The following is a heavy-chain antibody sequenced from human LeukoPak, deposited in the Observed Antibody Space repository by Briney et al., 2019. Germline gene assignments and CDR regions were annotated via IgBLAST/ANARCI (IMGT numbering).Heavy chain of an antibody. Sequence: SVKVSCKASGGTFSSYAISWVRQAPGQGLEWMGRIIPILGIANYAQKFQGRVTITADKSTSTAYMELSSLRSEDTAVYYCAREYYYDSSGYYYPTYYFDYWGQGTLVTVSS. D-gene: IGHD3-22*01. CDR3: AREYYYDSSGYYYPTYYFDY. V-gene: IGHV1-69*04. CDR2: IIPILGIA. CDR1: GGTFSSYA. J-gene: IGHJ4*02.